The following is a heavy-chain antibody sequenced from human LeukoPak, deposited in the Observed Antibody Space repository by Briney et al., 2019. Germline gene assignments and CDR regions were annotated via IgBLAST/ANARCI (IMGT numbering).Heavy chain of an antibody. D-gene: IGHD6-19*01. CDR1: GFTFSNHA. V-gene: IGHV3-30-3*01. CDR2: ISYDGSNK. CDR3: ARSNSSGWYGGFMDY. Sequence: PGGSLRLSCAASGFTFSNHAMHWVRQAPGKGLEWVAVISYDGSNKYYADSVKGRFTISRDNSKNTLYLQMNSLRAEDTAVYYCARSNSSGWYGGFMDYWGQGTLVTVSS. J-gene: IGHJ4*02.